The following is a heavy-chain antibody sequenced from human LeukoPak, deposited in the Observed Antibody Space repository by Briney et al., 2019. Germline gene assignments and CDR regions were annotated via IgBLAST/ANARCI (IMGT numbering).Heavy chain of an antibody. CDR3: ARASLYSGSYGLYY. Sequence: GGSLRLSCAASGFTFSSYWMHWVRQAPGKGLVWVSRINSDGSSTSYADSVKGRFTISRDNAKNSLYLQMNSLRAEDTAVYYCARASLYSGSYGLYYWGQGTLVTVSS. J-gene: IGHJ4*02. CDR1: GFTFSSYW. D-gene: IGHD1-26*01. V-gene: IGHV3-74*01. CDR2: INSDGSST.